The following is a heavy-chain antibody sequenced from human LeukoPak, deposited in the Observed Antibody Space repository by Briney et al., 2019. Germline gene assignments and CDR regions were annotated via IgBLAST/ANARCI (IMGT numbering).Heavy chain of an antibody. CDR1: GGSISSYY. J-gene: IGHJ5*02. CDR2: IYYSGST. V-gene: IGHV4-59*08. Sequence: PSETLSLTCTVSGGSISSYYWSWIRQPAGKGLEWIGYIYYSGSTNYNPSLKSRVTISVDTSKNQFSLKLSSVTAADTAVYYCARTVRSGYDFWSGSLSFDPWGQGTLVTVSS. D-gene: IGHD3-3*01. CDR3: ARTVRSGYDFWSGSLSFDP.